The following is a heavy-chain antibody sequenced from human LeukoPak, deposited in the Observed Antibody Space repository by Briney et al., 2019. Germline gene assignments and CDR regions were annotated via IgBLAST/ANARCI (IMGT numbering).Heavy chain of an antibody. V-gene: IGHV3-74*01. CDR3: ARARALNWGSISTQNYYFDL. J-gene: IGHJ2*01. Sequence: GGSLRLSCAASGFAISSYWLHWVRHVPGKGLVWVSRINTDGSTTSYADSVKGRFTISRDIAKNTLYLQMNSLRAEDTAVYYCARARALNWGSISTQNYYFDLWGRGTLVTVSS. D-gene: IGHD7-27*01. CDR1: GFAISSYW. CDR2: INTDGSTT.